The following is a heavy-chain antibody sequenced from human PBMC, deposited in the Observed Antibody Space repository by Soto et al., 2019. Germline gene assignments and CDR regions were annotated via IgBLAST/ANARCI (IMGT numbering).Heavy chain of an antibody. J-gene: IGHJ3*02. CDR3: ARAGLWARSRPFNI. CDR1: GGSFSGYY. V-gene: IGHV4-34*01. Sequence: PSETLSLTCAVYGGSFSGYYWSWIRQPPGKGLEWIGEINHSGSTNYNPSLKSRVTISVDTSKNQFSLKLSSVTAADTAVYYCARAGLWARSRPFNIWGQGTMVTFS. D-gene: IGHD3-16*01. CDR2: INHSGST.